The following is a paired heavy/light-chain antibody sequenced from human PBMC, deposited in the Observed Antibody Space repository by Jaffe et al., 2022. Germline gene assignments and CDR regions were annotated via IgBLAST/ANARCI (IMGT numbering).Light chain of an antibody. CDR2: KVS. J-gene: IGKJ5*01. V-gene: IGKV2-30*01. CDR1: QSLVYSDGDTY. Sequence: DVVMTQSPLSLPVTLGQPASISCRSSQSLVYSDGDTYLNWFHQRPGQSPRRLIYKVSNRDSGVPDRFSGSGSGTDFTLKISRVEAEDVGVYYCMQATHWPITFGQGTRLEIK. CDR3: MQATHWPIT.
Heavy chain of an antibody. CDR3: ATLYGSGDY. V-gene: IGHV3-23*01. J-gene: IGHJ4*02. D-gene: IGHD3-10*01. Sequence: EVQVLESGGGLIQPGGSLRLSCAASGFTFRSYAMNWVRQAPGKGLEWVSRIGSSGDSPIYADSVKGRFTISRDNSKNTLYLQMNSLRAEDTAIYYCATLYGSGDYWGQGTLVTVSS. CDR2: IGSSGDSP. CDR1: GFTFRSYA.